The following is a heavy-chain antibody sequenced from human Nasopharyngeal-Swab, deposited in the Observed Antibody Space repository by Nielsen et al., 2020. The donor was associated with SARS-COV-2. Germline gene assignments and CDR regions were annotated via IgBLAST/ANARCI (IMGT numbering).Heavy chain of an antibody. CDR3: ARTHNWIDP. V-gene: IGHV4-30-2*04. J-gene: IGHJ5*02. CDR2: IYYSGST. Sequence: WIRQPPGKGLEWIGYIYYSGSTYYNPSLKSRATISIDTSKNQLSLEVTSVTVADTAVYYCARTHNWIDPWGQGTLVTVSS.